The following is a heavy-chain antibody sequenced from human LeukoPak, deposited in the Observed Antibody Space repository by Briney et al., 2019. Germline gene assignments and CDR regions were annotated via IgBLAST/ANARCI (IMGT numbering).Heavy chain of an antibody. CDR3: ANLGHSSSSGGEDY. Sequence: PGGSLRLSCAASGFTFSSYGMHWVRQAPGKGLEWVAFIRYDGSNKYYADSVKGRFTISRDNSKNTLYLQMNSLRAEDTAVYYCANLGHSSSSGGEDYWGQGTLVTVSS. J-gene: IGHJ4*02. V-gene: IGHV3-30*02. D-gene: IGHD6-13*01. CDR1: GFTFSSYG. CDR2: IRYDGSNK.